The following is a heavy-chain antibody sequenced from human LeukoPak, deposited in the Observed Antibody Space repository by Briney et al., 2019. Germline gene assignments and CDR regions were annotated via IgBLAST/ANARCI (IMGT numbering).Heavy chain of an antibody. D-gene: IGHD2-15*01. CDR1: GYTLTELS. J-gene: IGHJ5*02. V-gene: IGHV1-24*01. CDR2: FDPEDGET. CDR3: ARSPPEALVVAAIGWFDP. Sequence: ASVKVSCKVSGYTLTELSMHWVRQAPGKGLEWMGGFDPEDGETIYAQKFQGRVTMTEDTSTDTAYMELSSLRSEDTAVYYCARSPPEALVVAAIGWFDPWGQGTLVTVSS.